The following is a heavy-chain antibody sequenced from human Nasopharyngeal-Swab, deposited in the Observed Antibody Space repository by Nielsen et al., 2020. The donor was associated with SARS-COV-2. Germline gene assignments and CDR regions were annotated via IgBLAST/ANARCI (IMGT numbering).Heavy chain of an antibody. CDR1: GFTSRSHW. V-gene: IGHV3-7*04. CDR2: IKQDGNDK. D-gene: IGHD3-22*01. J-gene: IGHJ6*03. CDR3: ARGASFSSGFYYSSNFYYYMDV. Sequence: GGSLRLSCAASGFTSRSHWMTWVRLAPGRGLEWVANIKQDGNDKYYVDSVKGRFTISRDNAKNSLYLQMNSLRVEDTAVYYCARGASFSSGFYYSSNFYYYMDVWGKGTTVTVSS.